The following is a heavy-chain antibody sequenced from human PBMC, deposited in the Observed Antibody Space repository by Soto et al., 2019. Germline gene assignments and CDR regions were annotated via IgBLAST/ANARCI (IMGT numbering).Heavy chain of an antibody. CDR1: GFTFGDYA. J-gene: IGHJ6*02. CDR2: IRSKAYGGTT. Sequence: EVQLVESGGGLVKPERSLRLSCIASGFTFGDYAMSWFRQAPGKGLEWVGFIRSKAYGGTTEYAASVKGRFAISRDDSKSIAYLQMNSLKTEDTAVYYCSRVRYYYGMDFWGQGTTVTVSS. CDR3: SRVRYYYGMDF. V-gene: IGHV3-49*05.